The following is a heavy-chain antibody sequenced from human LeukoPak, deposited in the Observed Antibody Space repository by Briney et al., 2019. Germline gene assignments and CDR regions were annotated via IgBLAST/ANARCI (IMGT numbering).Heavy chain of an antibody. CDR1: GGSISSYY. V-gene: IGHV4-59*08. CDR3: ARRAEGRRVDY. CDR2: VYYSGST. Sequence: SETLSLTCTVSGGSISSYYWSWIRQPPGKGLEWIGYVYYSGSTNYNPSLKSRVTISVDTSKNQFSLKLSSVTAADTAVYYCARRAEGRRVDYWGQGTLVTVSS. J-gene: IGHJ4*02.